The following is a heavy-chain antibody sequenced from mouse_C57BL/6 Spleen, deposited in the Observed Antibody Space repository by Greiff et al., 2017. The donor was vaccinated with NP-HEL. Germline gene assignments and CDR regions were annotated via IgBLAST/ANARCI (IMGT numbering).Heavy chain of an antibody. D-gene: IGHD2-4*01. Sequence: EVQLQQSGPELVKPGASVKIPCKASGYTFTDYNMDWVKQSHGKSLEWIGDINPNNGGTIYNQKFKGKATLTVDKSSSTAYMELRSLTSEDTAVYYCARLGGGYNRKYDYDDVDYWGQGTTLTVSS. CDR1: GYTFTDYN. V-gene: IGHV1-18*01. J-gene: IGHJ2*01. CDR3: ARLGGGYNRKYDYDDVDY. CDR2: INPNNGGT.